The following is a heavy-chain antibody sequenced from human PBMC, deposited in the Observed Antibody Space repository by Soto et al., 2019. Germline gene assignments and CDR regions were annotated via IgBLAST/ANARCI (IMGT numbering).Heavy chain of an antibody. Sequence: GGSLRLSCAAAGFTFSTNDMHWVRQGPGKGLEWVSGSGRVGDTYYAGSVKGRFTVSREDAKNSLYLQMDSLRVDDTAMYYCVRDLALMADYWGQGTLVTVSS. CDR1: GFTFSTND. D-gene: IGHD3-16*01. J-gene: IGHJ4*02. V-gene: IGHV3-13*01. CDR3: VRDLALMADY. CDR2: SGRVGDT.